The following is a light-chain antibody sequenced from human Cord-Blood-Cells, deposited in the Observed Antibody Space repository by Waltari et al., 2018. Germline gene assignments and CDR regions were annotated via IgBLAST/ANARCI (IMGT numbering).Light chain of an antibody. CDR3: QQYYRYPWT. CDR1: QGISSY. V-gene: IGKV1-8*01. CDR2: AAS. Sequence: AIRMTQSPSSLSASTGDRVTITCRASQGISSYLAWYQQKPGKAPKLLIYAASTWQSGVPSRFSGSGSGTDFTLTISCLQSEDFATYYCQQYYRYPWTFGQGTKVEIK. J-gene: IGKJ1*01.